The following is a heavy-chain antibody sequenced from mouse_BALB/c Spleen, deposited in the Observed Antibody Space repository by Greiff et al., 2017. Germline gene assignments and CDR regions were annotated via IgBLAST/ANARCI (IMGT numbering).Heavy chain of an antibody. Sequence: EVQRVESGGDLVKPGGSLKLSCAASGFTFSSYGMSWVRQTPDKRLEWVATISSGGSYTYYPDSVKGRFTISRDNAKNTLYLQMSSLKSEDTAMYYCASKSTMITAWFAYWGQGTLVTVSA. CDR3: ASKSTMITAWFAY. CDR1: GFTFSSYG. D-gene: IGHD2-4*01. CDR2: ISSGGSYT. J-gene: IGHJ3*01. V-gene: IGHV5-6*01.